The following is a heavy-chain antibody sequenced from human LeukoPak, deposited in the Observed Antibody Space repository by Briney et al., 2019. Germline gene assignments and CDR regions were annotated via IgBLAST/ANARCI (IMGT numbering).Heavy chain of an antibody. CDR1: GFTFSSYE. CDR3: ARSDGDIDLDY. Sequence: PGGSLRLSCAASGFTFSSYEMNWVRQAPGKGLEWVSYISSSGSTIYYADSVKGRFTISRDNAKNPLYLQMNSLRAEDTAVYYCARSDGDIDLDYWGQGTQVTVSS. V-gene: IGHV3-48*03. CDR2: ISSSGSTI. D-gene: IGHD4-17*01. J-gene: IGHJ4*02.